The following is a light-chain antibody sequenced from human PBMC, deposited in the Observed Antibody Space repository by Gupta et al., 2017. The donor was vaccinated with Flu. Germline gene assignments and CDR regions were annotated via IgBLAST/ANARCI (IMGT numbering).Light chain of an antibody. J-gene: IGKJ1*01. V-gene: IGKV1-5*03. Sequence: PSTLSASVGDRVTITCRASQSISSWLAWYQQKPVKAPKLLIYKASSLESGVPSRFSRSGSGTEFTLTISSLQPDDFATYYCQQEYSYPSTFGQGTRVEIK. CDR1: QSISSW. CDR3: QQEYSYPST. CDR2: KAS.